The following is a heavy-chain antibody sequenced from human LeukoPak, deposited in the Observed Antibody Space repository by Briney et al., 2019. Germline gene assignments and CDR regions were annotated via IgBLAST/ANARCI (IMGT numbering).Heavy chain of an antibody. CDR3: AKSGRTGITAADLDY. CDR1: GFPFSSYA. CDR2: ISGSDGST. V-gene: IGHV3-23*01. Sequence: GGSLRLSCAASGFPFSSYAMNWVRQAPGKGLEWVSAISGSDGSTYYTDSVKGRFTISRDNSKNTLYLQMSSLRAEDTAVYYCAKSGRTGITAADLDYWGQGTLVTVSS. J-gene: IGHJ4*02. D-gene: IGHD6-13*01.